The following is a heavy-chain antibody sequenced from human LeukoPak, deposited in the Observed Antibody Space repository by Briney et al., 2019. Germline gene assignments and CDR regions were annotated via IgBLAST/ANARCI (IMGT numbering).Heavy chain of an antibody. Sequence: GGSLRLSCAASGFTFSSYWISWVRQAPGKGLEWVANIKQDGSEKYYVDSVKGRFTISRDNAKNSLYLQMNSLRAEDTAVYYCARIAPYYYDSSGSYYFDYWGQGTLVTVSS. V-gene: IGHV3-7*03. CDR1: GFTFSSYW. CDR2: IKQDGSEK. D-gene: IGHD3-22*01. CDR3: ARIAPYYYDSSGSYYFDY. J-gene: IGHJ4*02.